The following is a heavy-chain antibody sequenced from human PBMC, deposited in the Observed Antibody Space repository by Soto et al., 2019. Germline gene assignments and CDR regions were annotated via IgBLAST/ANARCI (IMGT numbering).Heavy chain of an antibody. D-gene: IGHD3-3*01. CDR2: MNPNSGNT. CDR1: GYSFTSYG. CDR3: ARGFWSGYPYYYYYMDV. J-gene: IGHJ6*03. V-gene: IGHV1-8*01. Sequence: ASVKVSCKASGYSFTSYGISWVRQATGQGLEWMGWMNPNSGNTGYAQKFQGRVTMTRNTSISTAYMELSSLRSEDTAVYYCARGFWSGYPYYYYYMDVWGKGTTVTVSS.